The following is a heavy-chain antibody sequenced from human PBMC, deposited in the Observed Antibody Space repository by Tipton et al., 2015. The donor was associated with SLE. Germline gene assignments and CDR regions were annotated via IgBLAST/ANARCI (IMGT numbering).Heavy chain of an antibody. V-gene: IGHV4-59*02. D-gene: IGHD4-11*01. CDR2: ISDSGST. Sequence: TLSLTCTVSGGSVSSHYWSWIRQPPGKGLEWIGYISDSGSTNYSPSLKSRVTISVDTSKNQISLRLSSMTAADTAVYYCARESYSSDYFYYMDVWGKGTTVTVSS. J-gene: IGHJ6*03. CDR1: GGSVSSHY. CDR3: ARESYSSDYFYYMDV.